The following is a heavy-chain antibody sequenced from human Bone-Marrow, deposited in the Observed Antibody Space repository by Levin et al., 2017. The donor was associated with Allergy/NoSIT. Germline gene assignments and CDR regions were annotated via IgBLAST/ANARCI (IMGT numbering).Heavy chain of an antibody. CDR2: ISWNSGSI. J-gene: IGHJ6*02. D-gene: IGHD3-3*01. CDR1: GFTFDDYA. Sequence: GGSLRLSCAASGFTFDDYAMHWVRQGPGKGLEWVSGISWNSGSIGYADSVKGRFTISRDNAKNSLYLQMSRLRAEDTALYYCAKGVTIYGVVIPGMDVWGQGTTVTVSS. V-gene: IGHV3-9*01. CDR3: AKGVTIYGVVIPGMDV.